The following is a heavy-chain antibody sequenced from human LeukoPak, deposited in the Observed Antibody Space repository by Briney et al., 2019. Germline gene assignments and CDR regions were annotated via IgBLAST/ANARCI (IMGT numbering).Heavy chain of an antibody. CDR2: IYGRGST. J-gene: IGHJ4*02. Sequence: SETLSLTCTVSGGSISNDYWSWIRQAAGKELEWIGRIYGRGSTNYNPSLKSRVTISLDKSKQQFSLNLNSVTAADTAAYYCARGGTYGSGRNQHTTLDYWGQGILVTVSS. D-gene: IGHD3-10*01. V-gene: IGHV4-4*07. CDR3: ARGGTYGSGRNQHTTLDY. CDR1: GGSISNDY.